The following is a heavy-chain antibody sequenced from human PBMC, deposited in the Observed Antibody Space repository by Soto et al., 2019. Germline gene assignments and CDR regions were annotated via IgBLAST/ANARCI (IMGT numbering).Heavy chain of an antibody. V-gene: IGHV3-23*01. CDR1: GFTFSSYG. CDR3: AKVKEVGAITLFDY. D-gene: IGHD1-26*01. J-gene: IGHJ4*02. Sequence: EVQLLESGGGLVQPGGSLRLSCAASGFTFSSYGMSWVRQAPGKGLEWVSAISGSVGSTYYADSVKGRFTISRDNSKNTLYLQMNSLKAEDTAVYYCAKVKEVGAITLFDYWGQGTLVTVSS. CDR2: ISGSVGST.